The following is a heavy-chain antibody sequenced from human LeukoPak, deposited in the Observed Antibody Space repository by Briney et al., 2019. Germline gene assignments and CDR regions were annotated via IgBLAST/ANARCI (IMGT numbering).Heavy chain of an antibody. Sequence: GGSLRLSCAASGFTFSTYAMSWDRQAPGKGLEWVSGISGDGGITYYIDSVKGRFTISRDNSKNTLYLQMNSLRAEDTAIYYCAKKDRVFTGTPNFDYWGQGSLVTVSS. CDR2: ISGDGGIT. CDR1: GFTFSTYA. D-gene: IGHD2-15*01. V-gene: IGHV3-23*01. J-gene: IGHJ4*02. CDR3: AKKDRVFTGTPNFDY.